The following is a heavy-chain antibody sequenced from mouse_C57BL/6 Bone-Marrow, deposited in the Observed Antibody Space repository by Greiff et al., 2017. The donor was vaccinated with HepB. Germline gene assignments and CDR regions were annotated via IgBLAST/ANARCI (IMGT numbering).Heavy chain of an antibody. V-gene: IGHV5-17*01. D-gene: IGHD1-1*01. CDR1: GFTFSDYG. CDR3: ARGYYGSSPYWYVDV. J-gene: IGHJ1*03. CDR2: ISSGSSTI. Sequence: EVKVEESGGGLVKPGGSLKLSCAASGFTFSDYGMHWVRQAPEKGLEWVAYISSGSSTIYYADTVKGRFTISRDNAKNTLFLQLTSLRSEDTAMYYCARGYYGSSPYWYVDVWGTGTTVTVSS.